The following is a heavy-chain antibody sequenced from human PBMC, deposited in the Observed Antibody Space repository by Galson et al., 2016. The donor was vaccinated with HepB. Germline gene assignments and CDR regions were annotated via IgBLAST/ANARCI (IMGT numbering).Heavy chain of an antibody. CDR2: FSYSGNT. CDR1: GGSISGSNNY. CDR3: ARRQGTNSRLSYFYRGFDV. V-gene: IGHV4-39*02. Sequence: SETLSLTCTVSGGSISGSNNYWGWIRQPPGKGLEWIGSFSYSGNTFYNPSLKSRVTISGDTSKNHVSLKLSSITAADTAMYFCARRQGTNSRLSYFYRGFDVWGQGTTVTVSS. J-gene: IGHJ6*02. D-gene: IGHD2/OR15-2a*01.